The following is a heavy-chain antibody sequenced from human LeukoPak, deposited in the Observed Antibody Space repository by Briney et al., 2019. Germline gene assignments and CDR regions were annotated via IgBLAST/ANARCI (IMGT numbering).Heavy chain of an antibody. J-gene: IGHJ6*03. V-gene: IGHV4-59*01. Sequence: PSETLSLTCTVSGGSISSYYRSWIRQPPGKGLEWIGYIYYSGSTNYNPSLKSRVTISVDTSKNQFSLKLSSVTAADTAVYYCARQWLNGYYYYYMDAWGKGTTVTVSS. CDR1: GGSISSYY. CDR3: ARQWLNGYYYYYMDA. D-gene: IGHD6-19*01. CDR2: IYYSGST.